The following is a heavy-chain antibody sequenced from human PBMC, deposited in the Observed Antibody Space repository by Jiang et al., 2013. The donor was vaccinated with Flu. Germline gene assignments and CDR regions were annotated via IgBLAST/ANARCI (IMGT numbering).Heavy chain of an antibody. CDR3: ARCSNNFDY. V-gene: IGHV4-4*02. Sequence: PSGTRRPSPALSLVAPSAVVTGGVGSASPHGKGLEWIGEIYHSGSTNYNPSLKSRVTISVDKSKNQFSLKLSSVTAADTAVYYCARCSNNFDYWGQGTLVTVSS. J-gene: IGHJ4*02. D-gene: IGHD6-13*01. CDR2: IYHSGST. CDR1: VAPSAVVTG.